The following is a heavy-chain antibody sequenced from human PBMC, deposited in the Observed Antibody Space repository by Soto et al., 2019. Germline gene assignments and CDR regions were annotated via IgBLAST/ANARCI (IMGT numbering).Heavy chain of an antibody. CDR1: GFTFSSYA. Sequence: QVQLVESGGGVVQPGRSLRLSCAASGFTFSSYAMHWVRQAPGKGLEWVAVISYDGSNKYYADSVKGRFTISRDNSKNTLYLQMSSLRAEDTAVYYCASNAPYSHYGDYYYGMDVWGQGTTVTVSS. CDR3: ASNAPYSHYGDYYYGMDV. J-gene: IGHJ6*02. CDR2: ISYDGSNK. V-gene: IGHV3-30-3*01. D-gene: IGHD4-17*01.